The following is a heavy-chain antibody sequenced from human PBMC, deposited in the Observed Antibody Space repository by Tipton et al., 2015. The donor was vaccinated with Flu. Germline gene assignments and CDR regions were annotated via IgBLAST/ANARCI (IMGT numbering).Heavy chain of an antibody. CDR1: GSNFGTYA. D-gene: IGHD3-22*01. Sequence: SLRLSCTFSGSNFGTYAMNWIRQAPGKGLEWVSSITRGSTYIYYADSVKGRFTISRDNAKNSLYLQMNSLRAEDTAMYHCARGHYDSTGPPEDYWGQGTLVTVSS. J-gene: IGHJ4*02. CDR2: ITRGSTYI. CDR3: ARGHYDSTGPPEDY. V-gene: IGHV3-21*01.